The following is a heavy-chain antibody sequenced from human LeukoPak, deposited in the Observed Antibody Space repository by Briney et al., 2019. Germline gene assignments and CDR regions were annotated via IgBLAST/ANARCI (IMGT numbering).Heavy chain of an antibody. Sequence: TGRSLRLSCAASGFTFSSYGMHWVRQAPGKGLEWVANIKEDGSEKYYVDSVKGRFTISRDSAKNSLYLQMNSLRVEDTAVYYCARDHNYGSDYWGQGTLVTVSS. CDR1: GFTFSSYG. J-gene: IGHJ4*02. D-gene: IGHD5-18*01. CDR2: IKEDGSEK. CDR3: ARDHNYGSDY. V-gene: IGHV3-7*03.